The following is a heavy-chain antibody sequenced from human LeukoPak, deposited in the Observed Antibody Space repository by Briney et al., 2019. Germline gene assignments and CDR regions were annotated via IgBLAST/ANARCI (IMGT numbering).Heavy chain of an antibody. D-gene: IGHD3-22*01. CDR2: INSDGINT. V-gene: IGHV3-74*01. Sequence: GGSLRLSCAASGFTFSNYWMHWVRQAPGKGLVWVSRINSDGINTSYADSVKGRFTISRDNAKNTLNLQMNSLRAEDTAVYYCARDQLVTMIVGHPLEYFQHWGQGTLVTVSS. CDR1: GFTFSNYW. CDR3: ARDQLVTMIVGHPLEYFQH. J-gene: IGHJ1*01.